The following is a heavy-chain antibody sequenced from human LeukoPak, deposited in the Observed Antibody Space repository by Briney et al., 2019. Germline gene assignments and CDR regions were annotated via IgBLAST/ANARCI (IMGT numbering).Heavy chain of an antibody. CDR1: GYTFTSYA. D-gene: IGHD6-13*01. J-gene: IGHJ4*02. Sequence: ASVKVSCKASGYTFTSYAMNWVRQAPGQGLEWMGWINTNTGNPTYVQGFTGRLVFYLDTSVSTAYLQISSLTAEDTAVYYCARGVAHKQQLVRSLGDYWGQGTLVTVSS. CDR3: ARGVAHKQQLVRSLGDY. CDR2: INTNTGNP. V-gene: IGHV7-4-1*02.